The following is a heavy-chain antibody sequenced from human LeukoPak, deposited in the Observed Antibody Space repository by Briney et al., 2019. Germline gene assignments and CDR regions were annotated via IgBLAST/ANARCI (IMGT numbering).Heavy chain of an antibody. Sequence: GGSLRLSCAASGFTFSSYGMHWVRQAPGKGLEWVAVIWYDGSNKYYADSVKGRFTISRDNSKNTLYLQMNSLRAEDTAVYYCAKAGYFSGGSCYSFLYYYYYTDVWGKGPTVTVPS. D-gene: IGHD2-15*01. CDR3: AKAGYFSGGSCYSFLYYYYYTDV. CDR2: IWYDGSNK. CDR1: GFTFSSYG. J-gene: IGHJ6*03. V-gene: IGHV3-33*06.